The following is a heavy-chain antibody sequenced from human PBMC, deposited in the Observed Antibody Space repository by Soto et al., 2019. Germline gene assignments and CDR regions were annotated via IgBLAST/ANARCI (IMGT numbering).Heavy chain of an antibody. CDR3: AKDRQPDGLWPFDH. J-gene: IGHJ4*02. V-gene: IGHV3-23*01. CDR2: LYGNGGGI. D-gene: IGHD2-8*01. CDR1: GFTFSTNA. Sequence: EVQLLESGGDLVQPGGSLRLSCAASGFTFSTNAMSWVRQAPGKGLEWVSGLYGNGGGITYADSVKGRFTISRDNSNNMLYLQMHSLRAEDTAVYYCAKDRQPDGLWPFDHWGQGTLVTVSS.